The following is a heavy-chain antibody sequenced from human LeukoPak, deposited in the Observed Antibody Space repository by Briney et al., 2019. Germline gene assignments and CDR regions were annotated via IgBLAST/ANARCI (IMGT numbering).Heavy chain of an antibody. D-gene: IGHD6-13*01. CDR2: IYYSGST. CDR3: ARVIAAAAFDI. J-gene: IGHJ3*02. Sequence: PSETLSLTCTVSGGSISSGGYYWSWIRQHPGKGLEWIGYIYYSGSTYYNPSLKSRVTISVDTSKNQFSLKLSSVTAADTAAYYCARVIAAAAFDIWGQGTMVTVSS. V-gene: IGHV4-31*03. CDR1: GGSISSGGYY.